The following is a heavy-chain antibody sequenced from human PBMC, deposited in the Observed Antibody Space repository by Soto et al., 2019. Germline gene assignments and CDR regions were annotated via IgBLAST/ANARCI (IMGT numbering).Heavy chain of an antibody. V-gene: IGHV5-10-1*01. CDR3: VRLGGVGGGGDY. CDR1: GYRFTRSW. CDR2: IDPTNSNV. J-gene: IGHJ4*01. D-gene: IGHD3-16*01. Sequence: GESLKISCAGSGYRFTRSWINWVRQAPGKGLEWVGTIDPTNSNVNDNPSFRGHVSLSVDKSISTAYLEWSSVKSSDTAMYYCVRLGGVGGGGDYWGQGTLVTVS.